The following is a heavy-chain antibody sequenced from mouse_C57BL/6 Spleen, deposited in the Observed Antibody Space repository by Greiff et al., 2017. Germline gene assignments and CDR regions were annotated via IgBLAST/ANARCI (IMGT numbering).Heavy chain of an antibody. CDR2: IDPSDSET. CDR3: ARYQYYGSSSAMGY. CDR1: GYTFTSYW. Sequence: QVQLQQPGAELVRPGSSVKLSCKASGYTFTSYWMHWVKQRPIQGLEWIGNIDPSDSETHYNQKFKDKATLTVDKSYSTAYMQLSSLTSEDSAVYYCARYQYYGSSSAMGYWGQGTSGTFSS. D-gene: IGHD1-1*01. J-gene: IGHJ4*01. V-gene: IGHV1-52*01.